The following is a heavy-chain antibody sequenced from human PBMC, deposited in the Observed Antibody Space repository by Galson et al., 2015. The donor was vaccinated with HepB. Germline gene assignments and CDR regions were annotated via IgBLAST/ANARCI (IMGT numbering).Heavy chain of an antibody. J-gene: IGHJ6*03. V-gene: IGHV1-46*03. CDR3: ARDLSRQHYYYYYYMDV. Sequence: SVKVSCKASGYTFTSYYMHWVRQAPGQGLEWMGIINPSGGSTSYAQKFQGRVTMTRDTSTSTVYMELSSLRSEDTAVYYCARDLSRQHYYYYYYMDVWGKGTTVTVSS. CDR2: INPSGGST. D-gene: IGHD1-1*01. CDR1: GYTFTSYY.